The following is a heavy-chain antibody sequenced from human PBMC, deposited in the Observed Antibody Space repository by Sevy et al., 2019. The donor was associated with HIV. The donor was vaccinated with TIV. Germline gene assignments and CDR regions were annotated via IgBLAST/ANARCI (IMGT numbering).Heavy chain of an antibody. CDR2: MNSNSGNT. Sequence: ASVKVSCKASGYTFTSYDINWVRQATGQGLEWMGWMNSNSGNTGYAQTFQGRVTMTRNTSISTAYMEVSSLRSEDTAVYYCVRASYDSSGYYAPEYFQHWGQGTLVTVSS. D-gene: IGHD3-22*01. V-gene: IGHV1-8*01. CDR1: GYTFTSYD. CDR3: VRASYDSSGYYAPEYFQH. J-gene: IGHJ1*01.